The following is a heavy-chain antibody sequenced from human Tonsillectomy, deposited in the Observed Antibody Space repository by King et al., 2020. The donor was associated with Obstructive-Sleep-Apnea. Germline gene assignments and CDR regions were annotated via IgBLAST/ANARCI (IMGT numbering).Heavy chain of an antibody. D-gene: IGHD1-26*01. V-gene: IGHV3-74*02. CDR3: ARGSGGSYVVVY. J-gene: IGHJ4*02. CDR1: GFTFRSYW. CDR2: INSDWSSP. Sequence: VQLVESGGSLVQPGGSLRLSCAASGFTFRSYWMHWVRQAPGKGLVWVSRINSDWSSPRYAASVKGRLTICSDNAKNTLYMQMNSLIAEETAVYYCARGSGGSYVVVYWGQGTLVTVSS.